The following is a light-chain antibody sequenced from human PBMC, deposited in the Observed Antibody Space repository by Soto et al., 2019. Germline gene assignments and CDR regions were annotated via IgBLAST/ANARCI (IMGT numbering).Light chain of an antibody. Sequence: QSVLTQSPSASASLGASVKLTCTLSSGHSNYAIAWLQQQPEKGPRYLMKLNNDGSHNKGDGVPDRFSGSSSGAERYLTISSLQSEDEADYYCQTWGTGIGVFGGGTKLTVL. CDR3: QTWGTGIGV. V-gene: IGLV4-69*01. CDR1: SGHSNYA. CDR2: LNNDGSH. J-gene: IGLJ2*01.